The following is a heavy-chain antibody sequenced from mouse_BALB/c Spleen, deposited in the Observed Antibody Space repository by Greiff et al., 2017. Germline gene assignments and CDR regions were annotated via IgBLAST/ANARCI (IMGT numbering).Heavy chain of an antibody. CDR2: IDPFNGGT. J-gene: IGHJ4*01. Sequence: EVQLQQSGPELMKPGASVKISCKASGYSFTSYYMHWVKQSHGKSLEWIGYIDPFNGGTSYNQKFKGKATLTVDKSSSTAYMHLSSLTSEDSAVYYCARKEATANRYYYAMDYWGQGTSVTVSS. V-gene: IGHV1S135*01. CDR1: GYSFTSYY. D-gene: IGHD1-2*01. CDR3: ARKEATANRYYYAMDY.